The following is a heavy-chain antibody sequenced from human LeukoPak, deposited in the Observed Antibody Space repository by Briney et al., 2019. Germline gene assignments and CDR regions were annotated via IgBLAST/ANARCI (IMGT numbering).Heavy chain of an antibody. V-gene: IGHV4-38-2*02. Sequence: SETLSLTCTVSGYSISSGYYWGWIRQPPGKGLEWIGSIYHSGSTNYNPSLKSRVTISVDTSKNQFSLKLSSMTAADTAVYYCARTSQWYSSSWYGDRIYYYYMDVWGKGTTVTVSS. D-gene: IGHD6-13*01. J-gene: IGHJ6*03. CDR1: GYSISSGYY. CDR3: ARTSQWYSSSWYGDRIYYYYMDV. CDR2: IYHSGST.